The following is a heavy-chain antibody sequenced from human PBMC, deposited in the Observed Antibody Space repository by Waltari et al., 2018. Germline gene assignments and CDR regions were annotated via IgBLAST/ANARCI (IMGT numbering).Heavy chain of an antibody. Sequence: QVQLVQSGAEVKKPGASVKVSCKASGYTFTAYYMHWVRQAPGQGLEWMGRHNLNSDAKDFAPKVQGRVNMTRDTSISTAYMELSGLRSDDTALYYCARDRYDILTGYYDGKTFDYWGQGTLVTVSS. J-gene: IGHJ4*02. D-gene: IGHD3-9*01. CDR2: HNLNSDAK. V-gene: IGHV1-2*02. CDR3: ARDRYDILTGYYDGKTFDY. CDR1: GYTFTAYY.